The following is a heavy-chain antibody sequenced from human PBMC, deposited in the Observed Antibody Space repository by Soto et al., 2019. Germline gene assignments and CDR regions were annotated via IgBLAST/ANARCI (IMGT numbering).Heavy chain of an antibody. D-gene: IGHD2-15*01. CDR2: ISAYNGNT. J-gene: IGHJ6*02. V-gene: IGHV1-18*01. Sequence: ASVKVSCKASGYTFTSYGISWVRQAPGQGLEWMGWISAYNGNTNYAQKLQGRVTMTTDTSTSTAYMELRSLRSADTAVYYCARDLARYCSGGGGCPRRHGMGVWGQGTTVTVAS. CDR3: ARDLARYCSGGGGCPRRHGMGV. CDR1: GYTFTSYG.